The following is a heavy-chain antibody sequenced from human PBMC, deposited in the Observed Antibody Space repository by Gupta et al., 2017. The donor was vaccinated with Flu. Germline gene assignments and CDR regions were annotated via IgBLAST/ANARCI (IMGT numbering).Heavy chain of an antibody. Sequence: EVQLVESGGGLVQPGGSLKLSCAASGFTFSGSAIHWVLQASGKGLEWVGRIRSNLNSYATAYAASVKGRFTVSRDDSENTAYLQMNSLKTEDTAVYYCIRFLDSSGYPDYWGQGTLVTVSS. J-gene: IGHJ4*02. CDR1: GFTFSGSA. CDR3: IRFLDSSGYPDY. V-gene: IGHV3-73*01. D-gene: IGHD3-22*01. CDR2: IRSNLNSYAT.